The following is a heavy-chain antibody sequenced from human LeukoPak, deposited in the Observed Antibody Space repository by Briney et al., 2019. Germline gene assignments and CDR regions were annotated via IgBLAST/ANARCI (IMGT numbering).Heavy chain of an antibody. CDR2: SSSSSTI. J-gene: IGHJ4*02. Sequence: GGSLRLSCAASGFTFSSDSMNWVRQAPGKVLERVSYSSSSSTIYYADSVTGRCTISRDKAKNSLYLQMNRLRAEATAVYYCARRGVVEMALDYCGQGTLVTASS. CDR1: GFTFSSDS. CDR3: ARRGVVEMALDY. V-gene: IGHV3-48*01. D-gene: IGHD5-24*01.